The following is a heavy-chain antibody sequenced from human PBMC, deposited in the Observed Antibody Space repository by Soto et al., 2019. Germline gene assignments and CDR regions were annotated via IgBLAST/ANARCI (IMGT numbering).Heavy chain of an antibody. J-gene: IGHJ3*02. CDR2: ISSSSYI. CDR1: GFTFSSYS. D-gene: IGHD1-26*01. Sequence: PGGSLRLSCAASGFTFSSYSMNWVRQAPGKGLEWVSSISSSSYIYYADSVKGRFTISRDNAKNSLYLQMNSLRAEDTAVYYCARGKYSGSYPGAFDIWGQGTMVTVSS. CDR3: ARGKYSGSYPGAFDI. V-gene: IGHV3-21*01.